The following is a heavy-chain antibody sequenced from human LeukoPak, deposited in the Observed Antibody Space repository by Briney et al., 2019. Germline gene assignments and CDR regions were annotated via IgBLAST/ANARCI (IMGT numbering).Heavy chain of an antibody. Sequence: GGSLRLSCAASGFTFSRYGMHWVRQAPGKGLEWVAVIWYDGSNKYYADSVKGRFTISRDNSKNTLYLEMNSLRAEDTAVYYCARDYYYDSSGYWDYYFDYWGQGTLVSVSS. CDR1: GFTFSRYG. CDR3: ARDYYYDSSGYWDYYFDY. V-gene: IGHV3-33*01. CDR2: IWYDGSNK. D-gene: IGHD3-22*01. J-gene: IGHJ4*02.